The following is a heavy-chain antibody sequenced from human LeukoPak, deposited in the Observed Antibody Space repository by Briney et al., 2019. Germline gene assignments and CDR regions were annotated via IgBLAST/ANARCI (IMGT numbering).Heavy chain of an antibody. D-gene: IGHD2-2*01. CDR3: AKDLSPSLYCSSTSCYLPDY. Sequence: GGSLRLSCAASGFTVSSNYMSWVRQAPGKGLEWVSVIYSGGSTYYADSVKGRFTISRDIAKSSVYLQMNSLRAEDTAVYYCAKDLSPSLYCSSTSCYLPDYWGQGTLVTVSS. CDR2: IYSGGST. J-gene: IGHJ4*02. V-gene: IGHV3-53*01. CDR1: GFTVSSNY.